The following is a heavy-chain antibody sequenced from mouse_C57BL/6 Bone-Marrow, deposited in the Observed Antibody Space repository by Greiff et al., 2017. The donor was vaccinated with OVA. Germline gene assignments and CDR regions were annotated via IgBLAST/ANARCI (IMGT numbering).Heavy chain of an antibody. CDR1: GYTFTDYE. J-gene: IGHJ3*01. V-gene: IGHV1-15*01. D-gene: IGHD1-1*01. CDR3: TRPYYGSSGFAY. Sequence: VKLQQSGAELVRPGASVTLSCKASGYTFTDYEMHWVKQTPVHGLEWIGAIVPETGGTAYNQKFKGKAILTADKSSSTAYMELRSLTSEDSAVYYCTRPYYGSSGFAYWGQGTLVTVSA. CDR2: IVPETGGT.